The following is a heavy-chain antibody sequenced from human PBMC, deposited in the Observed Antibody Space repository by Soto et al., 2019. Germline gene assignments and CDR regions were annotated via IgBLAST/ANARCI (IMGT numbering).Heavy chain of an antibody. V-gene: IGHV4-30-2*01. CDR3: ARIPSP. CDR1: GGSISSGGYS. D-gene: IGHD2-21*01. Sequence: QLQLQESGSGLVKPSQTLSLTCAVSGGSISSGGYSWSWIRQPPGKGLEWIGYIYHSGSTYYNSSIKSRVTISGDRSMNHFSLKLRSVTAADTAVYSCARIPSPWGQGTLVTVSS. J-gene: IGHJ5*02. CDR2: IYHSGST.